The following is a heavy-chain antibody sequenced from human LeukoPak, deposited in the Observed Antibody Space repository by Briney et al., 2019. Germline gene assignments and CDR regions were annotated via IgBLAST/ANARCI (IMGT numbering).Heavy chain of an antibody. D-gene: IGHD6-13*01. CDR3: ATIAAAGTDLDAFDI. V-gene: IGHV4-34*01. CDR2: INHSGST. Sequence: SETLSLTCAVYGGSFSGYYWSWIRQPPGKGLEWIGEINHSGSTNYNPSLKSRVTISVDTSKNQFSLKLSSVTAADTAVYYCATIAAAGTDLDAFDIWGQGTMVTVSS. CDR1: GGSFSGYY. J-gene: IGHJ3*02.